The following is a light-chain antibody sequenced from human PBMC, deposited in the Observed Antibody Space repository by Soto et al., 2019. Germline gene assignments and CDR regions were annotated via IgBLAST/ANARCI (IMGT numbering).Light chain of an antibody. V-gene: IGKV1-39*01. Sequence: DIQMTQSPASLSASVGDRVTISCRASQTISTFLNWYQQKPGTAPRLLIYRASSAQSGVPPRFSGSGSGRDFTLTISSLRPEDIATYFCQQSYSSPPWTFGQGTK. J-gene: IGKJ1*01. CDR3: QQSYSSPPWT. CDR2: RAS. CDR1: QTISTF.